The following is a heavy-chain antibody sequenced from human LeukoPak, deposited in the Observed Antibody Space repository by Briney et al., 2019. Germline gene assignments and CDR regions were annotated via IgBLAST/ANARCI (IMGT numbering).Heavy chain of an antibody. CDR1: GYTLTSYG. J-gene: IGHJ4*02. CDR3: ARDDYDILTGYLPYYFDY. D-gene: IGHD3-9*01. V-gene: IGHV1-18*01. Sequence: ASVKVSCKASGYTLTSYGISWVRQAPGQGLEWMGWFSAYNGNTNYAQKLQGRVTMTTDTSTSTAYMELRSLRSDDTAVYYCARDDYDILTGYLPYYFDYWGQGTLVTVSS. CDR2: FSAYNGNT.